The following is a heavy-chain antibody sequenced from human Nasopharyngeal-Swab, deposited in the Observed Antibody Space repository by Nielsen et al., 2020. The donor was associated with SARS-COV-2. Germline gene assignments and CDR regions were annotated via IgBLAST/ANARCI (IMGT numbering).Heavy chain of an antibody. D-gene: IGHD3-10*01. J-gene: IGHJ2*01. CDR1: GFSFSSYS. CDR3: ARDLSGSSGWYWHFDL. Sequence: GESLKISCAASGFSFSSYSMNWVRQAPGKGPECVSFISSSKSYIYYADSVKGRFTISRDNAKNTLYLQMNSLRDEDTAVYYCARDLSGSSGWYWHFDLWGRGTLVTVSS. V-gene: IGHV3-21*06. CDR2: ISSSKSYI.